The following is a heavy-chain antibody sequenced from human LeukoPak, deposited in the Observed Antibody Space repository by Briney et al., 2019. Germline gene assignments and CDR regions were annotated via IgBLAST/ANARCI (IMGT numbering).Heavy chain of an antibody. J-gene: IGHJ4*02. D-gene: IGHD3-9*01. V-gene: IGHV3-23*01. Sequence: GGSLRLSCAASGFTFSSYAMSWVRQAPGKGLEWVSAISGSGGSTYYADSVKGRFTISRDNSKNTLYLQMNSLGAEDTAVCYCANLGGRYFDYWGQGTLVTVSS. CDR2: ISGSGGST. CDR3: ANLGGRYFDY. CDR1: GFTFSSYA.